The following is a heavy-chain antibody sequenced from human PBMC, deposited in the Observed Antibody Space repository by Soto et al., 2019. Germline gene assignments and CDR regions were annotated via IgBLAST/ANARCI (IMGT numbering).Heavy chain of an antibody. CDR2: IYYSGST. V-gene: IGHV4-59*01. CDR1: GGSISSYY. J-gene: IGHJ4*02. D-gene: IGHD3-10*01. Sequence: SETLSLTCTVSGGSISSYYWSWIRQPPGKGLEWIGYIYYSGSTNYNPSLKSRVTISVDTSKNQFSLKLSSVTAADTAVYYCARGLGEPLCVDYFEYWGQGTLVTVSS. CDR3: ARGLGEPLCVDYFEY.